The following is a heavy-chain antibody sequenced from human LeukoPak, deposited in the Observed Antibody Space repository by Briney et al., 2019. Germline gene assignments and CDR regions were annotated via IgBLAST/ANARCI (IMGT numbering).Heavy chain of an antibody. CDR2: ITGNHGPT. J-gene: IGHJ5*02. Sequence: GGSLRLSCAASGFTFSSFAMMWVRQAPGKGLEWVSSITGNHGPTYNTDSVKGRFTISRDNSQNTLYLQMNSLRAEDTAVYYCTKDPNGDYVGAFDPWGQGTLVTVSS. D-gene: IGHD4-17*01. CDR1: GFTFSSFA. V-gene: IGHV3-23*01. CDR3: TKDPNGDYVGAFDP.